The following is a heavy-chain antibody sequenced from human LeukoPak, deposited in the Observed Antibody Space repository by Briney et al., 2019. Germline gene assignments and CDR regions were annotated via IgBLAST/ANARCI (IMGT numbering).Heavy chain of an antibody. CDR3: ARGEGSGS. D-gene: IGHD3-10*01. V-gene: IGHV1-8*02. Sequence: EASVTVSCKASGYTFTVYYMHWVRQAPGQGLEWMGWMNPNSGNTGYAQKFQGRVTMTRNTSISTAYMELSSLRSEDTAVYYCARGEGSGSWGQGTLVTVSS. J-gene: IGHJ4*02. CDR1: GYTFTVYY. CDR2: MNPNSGNT.